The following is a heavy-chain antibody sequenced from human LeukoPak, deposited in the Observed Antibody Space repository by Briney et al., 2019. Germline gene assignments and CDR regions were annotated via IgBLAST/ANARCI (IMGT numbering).Heavy chain of an antibody. D-gene: IGHD4-23*01. CDR1: GFTFSDYW. J-gene: IGHJ4*02. Sequence: GRSLRLSCAASGFTFSDYWMHWVRQAPGKGLVWVSRINSDGTSISYADSVKGRFTISRDSAKNTLYLLMNSLRAEDSAVYYCARDRWNFDYWAQGTLVTVSS. V-gene: IGHV3-74*01. CDR3: ARDRWNFDY. CDR2: INSDGTSI.